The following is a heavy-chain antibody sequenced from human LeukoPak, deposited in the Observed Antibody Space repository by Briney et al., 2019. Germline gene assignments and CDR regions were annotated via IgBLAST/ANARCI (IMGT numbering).Heavy chain of an antibody. V-gene: IGHV3-7*01. Sequence: GGSLRLSCAASGFTFSSYWMSWVRQAPGKGLEWVANIKQGGSEKYYVDSVKGRFTISRDNAKNSLSLQMNSLRAEDTAVYYCAREVESRPYYDTTSYPGYWGQGTLVTVSS. CDR3: AREVESRPYYDTTSYPGY. CDR2: IKQGGSEK. CDR1: GFTFSSYW. D-gene: IGHD3-22*01. J-gene: IGHJ4*02.